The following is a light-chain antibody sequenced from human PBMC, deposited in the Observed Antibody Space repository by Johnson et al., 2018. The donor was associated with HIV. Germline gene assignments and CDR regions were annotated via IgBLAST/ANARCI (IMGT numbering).Light chain of an antibody. CDR3: GTWDSSLSAGV. Sequence: QSVLTQPPSVSAAPGQKVTISCSGSSSNIGNNYVSWYQQLPGTAPKLLLYDNNKRPSGIPDRFSGSKSGTSATLGITGLPTGDEADYYCGTWDSSLSAGVVGTGTKVTVL. V-gene: IGLV1-51*01. J-gene: IGLJ1*01. CDR1: SSNIGNNY. CDR2: DNN.